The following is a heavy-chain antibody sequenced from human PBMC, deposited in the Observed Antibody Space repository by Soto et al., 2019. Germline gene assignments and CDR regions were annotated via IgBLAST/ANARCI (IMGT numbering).Heavy chain of an antibody. CDR2: INTNTGNL. J-gene: IGHJ6*02. Sequence: ASVKVSCKASGYTFTSYAISWVGQAHGQGLEEMGWINTNTGNLTYAQGFTGRFVFSMDTSVSMAYLHISSLKAEDTCRGGNGITLFGVVIITDYYYYGMDGWRQGTTVT. V-gene: IGHV7-4-1*04. CDR3: GITLFGVVIITDYYYYGMDG. CDR1: GYTFTSYA. D-gene: IGHD3-3*01.